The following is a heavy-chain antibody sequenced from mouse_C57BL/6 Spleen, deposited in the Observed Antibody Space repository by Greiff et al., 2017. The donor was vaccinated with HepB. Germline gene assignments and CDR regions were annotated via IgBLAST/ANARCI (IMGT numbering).Heavy chain of an antibody. CDR3: ARYYYGSSFYAMDY. V-gene: IGHV1-61*01. J-gene: IGHJ4*01. D-gene: IGHD1-1*01. CDR1: GYTFTSYW. Sequence: QVQLQQPGAELVRPWSSVKLSCKASGYTFTSYWMDWVKQRPGQGLEWIGNIYPSDSETHYNQKFKDKATLTVDKSSSTAYMQLSSLTSEDSAVYYCARYYYGSSFYAMDYWGQGTSVTVSS. CDR2: IYPSDSET.